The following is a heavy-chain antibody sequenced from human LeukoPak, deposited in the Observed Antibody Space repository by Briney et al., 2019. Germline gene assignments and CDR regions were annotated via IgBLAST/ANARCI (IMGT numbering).Heavy chain of an antibody. J-gene: IGHJ4*02. CDR1: GFTVSNNF. V-gene: IGHV3-53*01. D-gene: IGHD3-3*01. Sequence: GGSLRLSCAASGFTVSNNFMNWVRQAPGKGLEWVSLIYSGGSTYYADSVKGRFTISRDNAKNTLYLQMNSLRAEDTAMYYCTKARDGFGVDTIDYWGQGTLVTVSS. CDR3: TKARDGFGVDTIDY. CDR2: IYSGGST.